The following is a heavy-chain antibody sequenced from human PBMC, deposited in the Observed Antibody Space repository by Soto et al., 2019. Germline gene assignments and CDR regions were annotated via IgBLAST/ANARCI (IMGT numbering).Heavy chain of an antibody. CDR3: AVGAYCGGDCFDNWFDP. Sequence: SSETLSLTCTVSGGSISSGGYYWSWIRQHPGKGLEWIGYIYYSGSTYYNPSLKSRVTISVDTSKNQFSLKLSSVTAADTAVYYCAVGAYCGGDCFDNWFDPWGQGTLVTVSS. CDR2: IYYSGST. D-gene: IGHD2-21*02. V-gene: IGHV4-31*03. CDR1: GGSISSGGYY. J-gene: IGHJ5*02.